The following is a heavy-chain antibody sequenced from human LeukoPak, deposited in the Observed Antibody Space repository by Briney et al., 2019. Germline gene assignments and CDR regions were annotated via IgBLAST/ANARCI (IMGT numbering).Heavy chain of an antibody. D-gene: IGHD3-10*01. V-gene: IGHV3-30*04. J-gene: IGHJ4*02. CDR2: ISYDGSNK. CDR3: ARAPRGWTAVPDY. Sequence: PGGSLRLSCAASGFTFNNYAMHWVRQAPGKRLEWVAIISYDGSNKYYADSVKGRFTISRDNAKNSLYLQMTSLRAEDTAVYYCARAPRGWTAVPDYWGQGTLVTVFS. CDR1: GFTFNNYA.